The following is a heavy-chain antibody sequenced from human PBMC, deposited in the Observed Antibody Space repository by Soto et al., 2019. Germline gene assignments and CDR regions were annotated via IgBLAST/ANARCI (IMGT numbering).Heavy chain of an antibody. Sequence: EVQLVESGGGLVQPGGSLRLSCAASGFTFSNYAMQWVRQAPGKGLEYVSVISSDGTSTYYANSVEGRFTISRDNSKNTLYLQMGSLRAEDMAVYYCARDLWFGVLGGDYWGQGTLVTVSS. CDR2: ISSDGTST. CDR3: ARDLWFGVLGGDY. J-gene: IGHJ4*02. D-gene: IGHD3-10*01. V-gene: IGHV3-64*01. CDR1: GFTFSNYA.